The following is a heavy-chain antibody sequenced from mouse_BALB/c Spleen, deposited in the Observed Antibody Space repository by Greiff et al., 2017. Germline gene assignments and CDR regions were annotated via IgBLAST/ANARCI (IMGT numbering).Heavy chain of an antibody. CDR1: GFNIKDTY. Sequence: EVQLVESGAELVKPGASVKLSCTASGFNIKDTYMHWVKQRPEQGLEWIGRIDPANGNTKYDPKFQGKATITADTSSNTAYLQLSSLTSEDTAVYYCARGIPIYYGYDVRNYYAMDYWGQGTSVTVSS. CDR3: ARGIPIYYGYDVRNYYAMDY. CDR2: IDPANGNT. J-gene: IGHJ4*01. V-gene: IGHV14-3*02. D-gene: IGHD2-2*01.